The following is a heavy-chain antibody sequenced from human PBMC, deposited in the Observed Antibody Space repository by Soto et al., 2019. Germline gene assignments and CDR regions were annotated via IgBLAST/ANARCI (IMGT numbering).Heavy chain of an antibody. CDR3: ARRFCRGGSCYSSFDY. J-gene: IGHJ4*02. CDR1: GGSVNSYD. Sequence: SEILSLTCSVSGGSVNSYDWSWIRQPPGKELEWIGYIYNSGGTDYNPSLKSRVTISEDTSKNQFSLKLTSVTATDTAVYYCARRFCRGGSCYSSFDYWGQGTLVTVSS. D-gene: IGHD2-15*01. V-gene: IGHV4-59*08. CDR2: IYNSGGT.